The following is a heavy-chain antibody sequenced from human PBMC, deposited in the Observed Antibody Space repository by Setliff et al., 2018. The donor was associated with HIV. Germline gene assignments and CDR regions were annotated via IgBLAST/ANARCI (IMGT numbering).Heavy chain of an antibody. V-gene: IGHV1-2*06. D-gene: IGHD1-26*01. CDR3: AKQGYSDSLYAFDV. Sequence: RASVKVSCKTSGYTFTAYYIYWVRQAPGRGLELMGRIHPNTGSTNYLQEFQGRVTITRDTSMSTVYMALTGLTSDDTAVYYCAKQGYSDSLYAFDVWGQGTMVTVSS. CDR2: IHPNTGST. CDR1: GYTFTAYY. J-gene: IGHJ3*01.